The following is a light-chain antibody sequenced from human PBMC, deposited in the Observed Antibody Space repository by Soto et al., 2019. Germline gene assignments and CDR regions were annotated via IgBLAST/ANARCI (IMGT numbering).Light chain of an antibody. CDR2: GAS. CDR3: QQYGGSPGT. J-gene: IGKJ1*01. Sequence: EIVLTQSPGTLSLSPGERATLSCRASQSLSSSYLAWYQQKPGQAPRLLIFGASSRATDIPDRFGGSGSGTDFILTISRLEPEDFAVYYCQQYGGSPGTFGQGTRVEI. V-gene: IGKV3-20*01. CDR1: QSLSSSY.